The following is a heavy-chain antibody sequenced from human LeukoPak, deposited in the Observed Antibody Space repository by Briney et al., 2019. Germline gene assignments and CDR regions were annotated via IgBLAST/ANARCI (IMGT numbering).Heavy chain of an antibody. CDR2: INPNSGGT. Sequence: ASVKVSCKASGDTFTGYYMHWVRQAPGQGLEGMGWINPNSGGTNYAQRFQGRVTMTRDTSISTAYMELSMLRSDDTSVYYCATSRGPMVVVALGYWGQGTLVTVSS. J-gene: IGHJ4*02. CDR1: GDTFTGYY. D-gene: IGHD2-15*01. V-gene: IGHV1-2*02. CDR3: ATSRGPMVVVALGY.